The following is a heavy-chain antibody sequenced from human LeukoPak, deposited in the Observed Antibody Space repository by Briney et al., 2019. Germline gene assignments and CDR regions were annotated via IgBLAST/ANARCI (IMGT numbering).Heavy chain of an antibody. CDR3: AREAISPTARYWYFDL. V-gene: IGHV4-59*02. D-gene: IGHD2-21*01. CDR1: GGSVSSYY. J-gene: IGHJ2*01. CDR2: VYYSGST. Sequence: SETLSLTCTVSGGSVSSYYWSWLRQSPGKGLEWIGYVYYSGSTNYNPALKSRVTISLDTSENQFSLKLSSVTAADTAVYYCAREAISPTARYWYFDLWGRGTQVTVSS.